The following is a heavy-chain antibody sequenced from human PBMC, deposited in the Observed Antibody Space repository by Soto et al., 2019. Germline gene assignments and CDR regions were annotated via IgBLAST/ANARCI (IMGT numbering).Heavy chain of an antibody. D-gene: IGHD3-16*02. Sequence: LSDTLSLTCSFSGYSIRSSSYYWGWIRQPPGKGLEWIASIYYSGSIYHNPSLKSRVTMSIDTSKKQFSLKMSSVTAADTAVYYCARAPYDYVWGSYRNFDYWGQGTLVTVS. V-gene: IGHV4-39*01. J-gene: IGHJ4*02. CDR2: IYYSGSI. CDR3: ARAPYDYVWGSYRNFDY. CDR1: GYSIRSSSYY.